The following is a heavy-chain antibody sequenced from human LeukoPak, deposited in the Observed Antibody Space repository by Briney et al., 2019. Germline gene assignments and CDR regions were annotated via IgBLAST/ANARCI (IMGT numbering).Heavy chain of an antibody. CDR3: AKLESPYNYYGMDV. CDR1: GFTFSSNA. V-gene: IGHV3-23*01. D-gene: IGHD3-3*01. Sequence: PGGSLRLSCAAAGFTFSSNAMSWVRQPPGKGLEWVSGISGSGGSTYYADSVKGRFTISRDKSKNTLYLQMNSLSVEDTAVYYCAKLESPYNYYGMDVWGQGTTVTVS. CDR2: ISGSGGST. J-gene: IGHJ6*02.